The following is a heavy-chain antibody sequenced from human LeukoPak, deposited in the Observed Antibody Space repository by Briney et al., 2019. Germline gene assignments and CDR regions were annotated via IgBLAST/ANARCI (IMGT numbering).Heavy chain of an antibody. CDR1: GYTFTTYA. J-gene: IGHJ4*02. CDR2: INTGNGNT. Sequence: ASVKVSCKASGYTFTTYAMHWVRQAPGQRLEWMGWINTGNGNTKYSQKFQGRVTITRDTSASTVYMELSSLGSEDTAVYYCAEGSGSYYDYWGQGTLVTVSS. D-gene: IGHD3-10*01. V-gene: IGHV1-3*04. CDR3: AEGSGSYYDY.